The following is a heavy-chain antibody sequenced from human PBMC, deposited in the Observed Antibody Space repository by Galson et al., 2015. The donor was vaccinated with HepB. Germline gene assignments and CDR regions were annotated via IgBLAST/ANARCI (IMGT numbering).Heavy chain of an antibody. J-gene: IGHJ6*02. Sequence: TLSLTCAVPGGSISSSSYYWGWIRQPPGKGLEWIGSIHYSGSTYYNPSLKSRVTISVDTSKNHFSLKLSSVTAADTAVYYCARLLPSGWYMYYYYYGMDVWGQGTTVTVSS. V-gene: IGHV4-39*01. CDR1: GGSISSSSYY. CDR3: ARLLPSGWYMYYYYYGMDV. D-gene: IGHD6-19*01. CDR2: IHYSGST.